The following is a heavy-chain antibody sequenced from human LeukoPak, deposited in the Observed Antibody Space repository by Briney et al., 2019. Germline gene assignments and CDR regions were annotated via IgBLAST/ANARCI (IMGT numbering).Heavy chain of an antibody. D-gene: IGHD6-19*01. CDR1: GGSISNYY. Sequence: TSETLSLTCTGSGGSISNYYWSWIRQPPGKGLEWSGYIYYSGSTNYNPSLKSRVTISVDTSKNQISLKLSSVTAADTAVYYCARHDPGLVQRFSSFDYWGQGTLVTVSS. CDR2: IYYSGST. V-gene: IGHV4-59*08. CDR3: ARHDPGLVQRFSSFDY. J-gene: IGHJ4*02.